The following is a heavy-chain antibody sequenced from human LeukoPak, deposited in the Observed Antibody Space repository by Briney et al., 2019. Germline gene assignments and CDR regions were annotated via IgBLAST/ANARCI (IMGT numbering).Heavy chain of an antibody. CDR1: GFTFSDYS. V-gene: IGHV3-48*02. Sequence: PGGSLRLSCAASGFTFSDYSMNWVRQAPGKGLEWISYINGRGSTTYYADSVKGRFTISRDNGKNSLYLQMNSLRDEDTAVYYCARFDRRIAVAGWGGFFDIWGQGTMVTVSS. J-gene: IGHJ3*02. D-gene: IGHD6-19*01. CDR2: INGRGSTT. CDR3: ARFDRRIAVAGWGGFFDI.